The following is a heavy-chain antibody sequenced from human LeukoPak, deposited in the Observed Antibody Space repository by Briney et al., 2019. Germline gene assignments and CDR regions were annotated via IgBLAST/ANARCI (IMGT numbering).Heavy chain of an antibody. Sequence: PSDTLSLTCTVSGGSISSSSYYWGCIRQPPGKGLERIGSIYYSGSTYYNPSLKSRVTISVDTSKNQLSLKLSSVTAADTAVYYCASARTSSRSWFTFDYWGQGILVTVSS. J-gene: IGHJ4*02. CDR2: IYYSGST. CDR3: ASARTSSRSWFTFDY. D-gene: IGHD6-13*01. CDR1: GGSISSSSYY. V-gene: IGHV4-39*01.